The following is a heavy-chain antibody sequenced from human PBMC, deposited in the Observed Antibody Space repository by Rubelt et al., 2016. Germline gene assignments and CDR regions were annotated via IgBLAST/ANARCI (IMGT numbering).Heavy chain of an antibody. CDR2: IYYSGKT. D-gene: IGHD1-1*01. Sequence: QVQLQESGPGLVKPSETLSLTCPVSGGSISSCYWSWIRQPPGKGLEWIGSIYYSGKTNSNPSLKSGVNKSVDTPKNQFSLKLRSVTAAETAGYYGARYNWNDFGGRWFDPWGQGTLVTVSS. CDR3: ARYNWNDFGGRWFDP. J-gene: IGHJ5*02. CDR1: GGSISSCY. V-gene: IGHV4-59*01.